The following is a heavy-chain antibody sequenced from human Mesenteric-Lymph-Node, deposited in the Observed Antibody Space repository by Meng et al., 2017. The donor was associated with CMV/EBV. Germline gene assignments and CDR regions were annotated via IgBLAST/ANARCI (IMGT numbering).Heavy chain of an antibody. CDR1: RFTLSAFY. D-gene: IGHD3-10*01. CDR3: ARDRGGFDP. Sequence: SLSLSCVVSRFTLSAFYMRWIRPAPGKGLVWISYISGSGNMMGNAESVKGRFTISRDNAKNSLYLQMDSLRAEDTAVYLCARDRGGFDPWGQGTLVT. CDR2: ISGSGNMM. V-gene: IGHV3-11*01. J-gene: IGHJ5*02.